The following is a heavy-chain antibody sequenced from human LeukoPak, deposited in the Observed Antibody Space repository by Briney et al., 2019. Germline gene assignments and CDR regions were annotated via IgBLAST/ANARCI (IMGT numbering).Heavy chain of an antibody. CDR1: GDSVSSNSAA. D-gene: IGHD4-23*01. CDR3: ARDAGNTILRYFAL. Sequence: SQTLSLTCAISGDSVSSNSAAWNWIRQSPSRGLEWLGRTYYRSKWFNDYAVSVKGRITINPDTSKNQFSLQLNSVTPEDTAVYYCARDAGNTILRYFALWGRGTLVTVSS. V-gene: IGHV6-1*01. J-gene: IGHJ2*01. CDR2: TYYRSKWFN.